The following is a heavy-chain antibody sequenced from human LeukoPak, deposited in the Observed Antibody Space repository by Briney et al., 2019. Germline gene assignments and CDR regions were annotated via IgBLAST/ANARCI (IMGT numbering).Heavy chain of an antibody. Sequence: GGSLRLSCTASGFTFSSCSMHWVRQAPGKGLDLVSVVSYDGSNTFYADSVKGRFTISRENSKNTLYLQMNSLRAEDTAVYYCARVTGLQLVQGLDYWGQGTLVTVSS. V-gene: IGHV3-30-3*01. J-gene: IGHJ4*02. D-gene: IGHD6-13*01. CDR1: GFTFSSCS. CDR2: VSYDGSNT. CDR3: ARVTGLQLVQGLDY.